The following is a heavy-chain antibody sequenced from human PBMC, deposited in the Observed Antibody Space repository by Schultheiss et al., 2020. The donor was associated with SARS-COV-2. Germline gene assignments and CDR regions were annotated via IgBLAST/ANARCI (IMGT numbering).Heavy chain of an antibody. CDR3: ARDSSSTVGIMVIAPDY. CDR1: GFTFSSYA. J-gene: IGHJ4*02. V-gene: IGHV3-33*08. D-gene: IGHD2-21*01. CDR2: IWYDGSNK. Sequence: GGSLRLSCAASGFTFSSYAMHWVRQAPGKGLEWVAVIWYDGSNKYYADSVKGRFTISRDNSKNTLYLQMNSLRAEDTAVYYCARDSSSTVGIMVIAPDYWGQGTLVTVSS.